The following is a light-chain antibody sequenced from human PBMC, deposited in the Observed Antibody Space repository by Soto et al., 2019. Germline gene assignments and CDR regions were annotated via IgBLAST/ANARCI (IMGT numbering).Light chain of an antibody. Sequence: DIVMTQSPLSLPVTPGEPASISCRSSQRRLHSNGYNYLDWYLQKPGQSPQLLIYLGSNRASGVPDRSSGSGSGTDFTLKISRVEAEDVGVYYCMHALQTPAFGQGTKVAIK. CDR1: QRRLHSNGYNY. CDR3: MHALQTPA. J-gene: IGKJ1*01. CDR2: LGS. V-gene: IGKV2-28*01.